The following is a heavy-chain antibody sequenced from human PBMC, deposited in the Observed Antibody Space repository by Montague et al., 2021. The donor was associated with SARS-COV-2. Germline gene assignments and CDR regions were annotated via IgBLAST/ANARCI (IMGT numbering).Heavy chain of an antibody. CDR3: ARDTRIQLWFDRDYYYGMDV. J-gene: IGHJ6*02. CDR1: GDSVSSNSAA. D-gene: IGHD5-18*01. V-gene: IGHV6-1*01. CDR2: TYYRSKWYN. Sequence: GAISGDSVSSNSAAWNWIRQSPSRGLEWLGRTYYRSKWYNDYAVSVKSRITINPDTSKNQFSLQLNSVTPEDTAVYYCARDTRIQLWFDRDYYYGMDVWGQGTTVTVSS.